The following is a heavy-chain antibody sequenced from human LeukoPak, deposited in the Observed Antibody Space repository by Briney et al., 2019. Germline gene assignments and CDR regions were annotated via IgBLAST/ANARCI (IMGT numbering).Heavy chain of an antibody. D-gene: IGHD6-13*01. CDR3: ARDVGQQLVPKNWFDP. CDR2: ISYDGSNK. Sequence: GGSLRLSCAASGFTFSSYAMHWVRQAPGKGLEWVAVISYDGSNKYYADSVKGRFTISRDNSKNTLYLQMNSLRAEDTAEYYRARDVGQQLVPKNWFDPWGQGTLVTVSS. CDR1: GFTFSSYA. V-gene: IGHV3-30-3*01. J-gene: IGHJ5*02.